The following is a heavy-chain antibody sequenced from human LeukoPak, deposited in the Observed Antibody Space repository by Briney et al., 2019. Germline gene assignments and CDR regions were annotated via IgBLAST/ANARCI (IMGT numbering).Heavy chain of an antibody. V-gene: IGHV1-46*01. D-gene: IGHD3-10*01. CDR3: ARDGPAENGSPLDY. J-gene: IGHJ4*02. Sequence: ASVKVSCKAFGYTFTSNYMHWVRQAPGQGPEWMGVISPSGGSATYAQKFQGRVTLTRDMSTSTDYLELSSLRVEDTAVYHCARDGPAENGSPLDYWGQGTLVTVSS. CDR2: ISPSGGSA. CDR1: GYTFTSNY.